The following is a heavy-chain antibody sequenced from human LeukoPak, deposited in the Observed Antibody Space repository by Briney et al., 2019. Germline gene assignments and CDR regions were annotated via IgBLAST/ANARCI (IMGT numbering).Heavy chain of an antibody. CDR1: GGSISSSSYY. CDR3: ARLGGFYGSGSYYNPHFDY. Sequence: SETLSLTCTVSGGSISSSSYYWGWLRQPPGPGLEWIVSIYYSGSTYYNPSLKSRVTISVDTSKNQFSLKLSSVTAADTAVYHCARLGGFYGSGSYYNPHFDYWGQGTLVTVSS. D-gene: IGHD3-10*01. J-gene: IGHJ4*02. CDR2: IYYSGST. V-gene: IGHV4-39*01.